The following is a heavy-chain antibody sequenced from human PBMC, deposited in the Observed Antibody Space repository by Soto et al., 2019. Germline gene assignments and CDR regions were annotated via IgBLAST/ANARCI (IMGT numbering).Heavy chain of an antibody. Sequence: QVQLQESGPGLVKPSGTLSLTCAVSGGSISSSSWWSWVRQSPGKGLEWIGDMYYSGSTNYNPSLKSRVTISVDKTKNQFSLNLSSVTAADTAVYYCASLIAANSNWGQGTLVTVSS. J-gene: IGHJ4*02. V-gene: IGHV4-4*02. CDR2: MYYSGST. D-gene: IGHD6-6*01. CDR1: GGSISSSSW. CDR3: ASLIAANSN.